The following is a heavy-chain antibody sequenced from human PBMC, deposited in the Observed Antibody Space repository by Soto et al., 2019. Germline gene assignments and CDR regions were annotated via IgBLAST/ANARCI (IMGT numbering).Heavy chain of an antibody. CDR3: ARRGYSSSWYYYYYYGMDV. J-gene: IGHJ6*02. V-gene: IGHV1-8*01. D-gene: IGHD6-13*01. CDR1: GYTFTSYD. Sequence: QVQLVQSGAEVKKPGASVKVSCKASGYTFTSYDINWVRQATGQGLEWMGWMNPNSGNTGYAQKFQGRVTMTRNTSISTAYMELSSLRSADSALYYCARRGYSSSWYYYYYYGMDVWGQGTTVTVSS. CDR2: MNPNSGNT.